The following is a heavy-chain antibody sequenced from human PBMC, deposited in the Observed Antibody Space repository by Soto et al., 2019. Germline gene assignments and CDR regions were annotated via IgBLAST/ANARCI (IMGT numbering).Heavy chain of an antibody. D-gene: IGHD6-19*01. CDR1: GGSLSSYY. CDR3: ARHGLAVAGTKTYYYYYYMDV. V-gene: IGHV4-59*08. Sequence: PSETLSVTCTVAGGSLSSYYLSWIRPPPGKGLEWIGYIYYSGSTNYNPSLKSRVTISVDTSKNQFSLKLSSVTAADTAVYYCARHGLAVAGTKTYYYYYYMDVWGKGTTVTVSS. CDR2: IYYSGST. J-gene: IGHJ6*03.